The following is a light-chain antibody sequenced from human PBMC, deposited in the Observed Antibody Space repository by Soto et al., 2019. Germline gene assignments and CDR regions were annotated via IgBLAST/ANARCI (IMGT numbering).Light chain of an antibody. CDR1: QSVSSSY. CDR2: GAS. J-gene: IGKJ1*01. CDR3: PQYGSSPPT. V-gene: IGKV3-20*01. Sequence: EIVLTESPGTLSLSPGERATLSCRAGQSVSSSYLAWYQQKPGQAPRLLIYGASSRATGIPDRFSGSGSGTDFTLTISRLEPEDFAVYYCPQYGSSPPTFGQGTKVDIK.